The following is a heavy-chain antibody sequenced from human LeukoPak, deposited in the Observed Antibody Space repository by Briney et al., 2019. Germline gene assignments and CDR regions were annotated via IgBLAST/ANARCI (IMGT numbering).Heavy chain of an antibody. Sequence: ASVKVSCKASGYTFTSYYMHWVRQAPGQGLEWMGIINPSGGSTSYAQKFQGRVTMTRDTSISTAYMELSRLRSDDTAVYYCARAGITGTSWFDPWGQGTLVTVSS. CDR2: INPSGGST. CDR3: ARAGITGTSWFDP. CDR1: GYTFTSYY. V-gene: IGHV1-46*01. J-gene: IGHJ5*02. D-gene: IGHD1-7*01.